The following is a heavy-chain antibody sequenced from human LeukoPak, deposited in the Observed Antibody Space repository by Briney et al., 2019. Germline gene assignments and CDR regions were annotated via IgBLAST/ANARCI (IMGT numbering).Heavy chain of an antibody. CDR1: GFTFSSYA. Sequence: GGSLRLSCAASGFTFSSYAMHWVRQAPGKGLEWVAVISYDGSNKYYADSVKGRFTISRDNSKNTLYLQMNSLRAEDTAVYYCARDRYDFWRGYYSEAFHYWGQGTLVTVSS. CDR3: ARDRYDFWRGYYSEAFHY. V-gene: IGHV3-30*01. D-gene: IGHD3-3*01. CDR2: ISYDGSNK. J-gene: IGHJ4*02.